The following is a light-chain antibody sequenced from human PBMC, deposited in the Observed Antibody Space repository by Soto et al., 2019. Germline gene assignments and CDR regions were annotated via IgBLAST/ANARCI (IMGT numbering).Light chain of an antibody. V-gene: IGKV3-20*01. Sequence: EIVLTQFPGTLSLSPGERATLSCRASQSVISTYFAWYQHKPGQAPRLLIYATSTRAAGVPDRFSGSGSGTDFTLTISRLEPEDLALYYCQQYGSSPETFGQGTKLEI. CDR2: ATS. CDR1: QSVISTY. CDR3: QQYGSSPET. J-gene: IGKJ2*01.